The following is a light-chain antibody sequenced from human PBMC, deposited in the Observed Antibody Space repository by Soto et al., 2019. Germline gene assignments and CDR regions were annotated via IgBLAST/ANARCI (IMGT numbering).Light chain of an antibody. J-gene: IGLJ1*01. V-gene: IGLV2-14*01. CDR1: SSDVGAYNY. Sequence: QSVLTQPASVSGSPGQSITISCTGTSSDVGAYNYVSWYQQHPGEAPKLIIYGVTNRPSGVSYRFSGFKSDYTASLTISGLQAEDEADYYCSSYSTSFFYVFGTGTKVTVL. CDR3: SSYSTSFFYV. CDR2: GVT.